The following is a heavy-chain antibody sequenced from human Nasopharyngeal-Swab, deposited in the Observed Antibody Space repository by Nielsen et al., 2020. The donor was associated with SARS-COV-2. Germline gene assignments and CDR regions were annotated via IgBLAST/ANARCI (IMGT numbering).Heavy chain of an antibody. CDR1: GYTFINHD. J-gene: IGHJ5*02. CDR2: MTPNSGNT. CDR3: ARGGSSLGANLEDP. Sequence: ASVKVSCKASGYTFINHDINWVRQPTGQGLEWMGWMTPNSGNTGYAQKFQGRVTMTRNTSTRTAYLELRSLRSKDTAVYYCARGGSSLGANLEDPWGQGTLVIVSS. V-gene: IGHV1-8*01. D-gene: IGHD3-10*01.